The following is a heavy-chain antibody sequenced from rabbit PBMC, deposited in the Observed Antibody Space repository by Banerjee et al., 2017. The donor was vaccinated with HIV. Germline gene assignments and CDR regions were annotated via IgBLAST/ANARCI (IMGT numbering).Heavy chain of an antibody. CDR1: GFSFSSSYY. CDR2: IYTGSSGST. D-gene: IGHD8-1*01. Sequence: QSLEESGGDLVKPGASLTLTCTASGFSFSSSYYMCWVRQAPGKGLEWIAYIYTGSSGSTYYANWAKGRFTISKTSSTTVTLQMTSLTAADTATYFCARRDYGSSTYDDLWGPGTLVTVS. V-gene: IGHV1S40*01. J-gene: IGHJ4*01. CDR3: ARRDYGSSTYDDL.